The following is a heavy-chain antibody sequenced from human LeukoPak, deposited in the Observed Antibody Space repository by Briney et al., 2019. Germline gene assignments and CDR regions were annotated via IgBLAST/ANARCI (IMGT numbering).Heavy chain of an antibody. CDR2: ISAYNGNT. D-gene: IGHD4-17*01. CDR1: GYTFTGYY. J-gene: IGHJ4*02. Sequence: GASVKVSCKASGYTFTGYYMHWVRQAPGQGLEWMGWISAYNGNTNYAQKLQGRVTMTTDTSTSTAYMELRSLRSDDTAVYYCAREVGTVTTFWDYWGQGTLVTVSS. V-gene: IGHV1-18*04. CDR3: AREVGTVTTFWDY.